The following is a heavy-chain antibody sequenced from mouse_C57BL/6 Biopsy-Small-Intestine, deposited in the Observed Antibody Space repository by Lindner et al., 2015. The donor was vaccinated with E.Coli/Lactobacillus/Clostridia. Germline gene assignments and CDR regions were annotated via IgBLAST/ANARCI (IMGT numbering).Heavy chain of an antibody. D-gene: IGHD2-4*01. CDR1: GYAFTNYL. V-gene: IGHV1-54*01. CDR2: INPGSGGT. CDR3: ARGGDYDGFAY. J-gene: IGHJ3*01. Sequence: VQLQESGAELVRPGTSVKVSCKASGYAFTNYLIEWIKQRPGQGLEWIGVINPGSGGTSYNEKFKGKATLTADKSSNTAYMQLSSLTSEDSAVYFCARGGDYDGFAYWGQGTLVTVSA.